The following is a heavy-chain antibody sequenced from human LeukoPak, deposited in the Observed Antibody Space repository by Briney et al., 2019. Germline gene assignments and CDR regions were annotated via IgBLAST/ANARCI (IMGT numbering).Heavy chain of an antibody. V-gene: IGHV4-34*01. J-gene: IGHJ6*03. Sequence: PSETLSLTCAVYGGSFSAYYWSWIRQPPGKGLEWIGEINHSGSTNYNPSLKGRVTISVDTSKNQFSLKLRSVTAADTAVYYCARDEAYYANYYMDVWGKGTTVTVSS. CDR1: GGSFSAYY. D-gene: IGHD3-3*01. CDR2: INHSGST. CDR3: ARDEAYYANYYMDV.